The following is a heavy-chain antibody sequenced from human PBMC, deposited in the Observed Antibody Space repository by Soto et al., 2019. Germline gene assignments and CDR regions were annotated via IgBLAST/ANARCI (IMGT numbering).Heavy chain of an antibody. D-gene: IGHD2-21*01. V-gene: IGHV3-15*07. CDR3: THLLSLAHPYSYL. Sequence: VGSLRLSCSASGITFIYAWMDWVRQAPGKRLEWVGRIKSQASGGTIDYAAPVKGRFTISRDDSKNTVYLQMDSLKTEDTAVYYCTHLLSLAHPYSYLWGQGT. CDR2: IKSQASGGTI. CDR1: GITFIYAW. J-gene: IGHJ4*02.